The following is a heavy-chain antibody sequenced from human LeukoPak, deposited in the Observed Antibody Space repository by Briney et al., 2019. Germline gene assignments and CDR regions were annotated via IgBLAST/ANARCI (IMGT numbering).Heavy chain of an antibody. CDR2: IYSSGST. CDR3: ARGGSSGPDY. J-gene: IGHJ4*02. CDR1: GGSLTSYY. D-gene: IGHD6-19*01. Sequence: SETLSLTCTVSGGSLTSYYWSRIRQPAGKGLEWIGRIYSSGSTNYSPSLKSRVTISVDKSKNQFSLKLNSVTAADTALYYCARGGSSGPDYWGQGTLVTVSS. V-gene: IGHV4-4*07.